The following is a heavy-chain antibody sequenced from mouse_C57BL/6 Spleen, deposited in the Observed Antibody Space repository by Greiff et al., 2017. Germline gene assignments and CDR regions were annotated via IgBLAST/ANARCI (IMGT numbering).Heavy chain of an antibody. J-gene: IGHJ4*01. CDR3: ARDTTVVEDYAMDY. V-gene: IGHV5-4*01. D-gene: IGHD1-1*01. CDR2: ISDGGSYT. CDR1: GFTFSSYA. Sequence: EVKVVESGVGLVKPGGSLKLSCAASGFTFSSYAMSWVRQTPEKRLEWVATISDGGSYTYYPDNVKGRFTISRDNAKNNLYLQMSHLKSEDTAMYYCARDTTVVEDYAMDYWGQGTSVTVSS.